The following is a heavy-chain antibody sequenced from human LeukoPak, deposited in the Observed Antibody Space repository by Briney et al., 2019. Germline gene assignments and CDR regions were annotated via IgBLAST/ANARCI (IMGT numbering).Heavy chain of an antibody. D-gene: IGHD2-2*01. CDR1: GFTFSTYV. CDR2: ISGSGDTT. J-gene: IGHJ4*02. Sequence: GGSLRLSCAASGFTFSTYVMTWVRQAPGKGLEWVSTISGSGDTTYYADSVKGRFTISRDNAKNSLYLQMNSLRAEDTALYHCARERRLGSYCSSTSCSPYFDYWGQGTLVTVSS. V-gene: IGHV3-23*01. CDR3: ARERRLGSYCSSTSCSPYFDY.